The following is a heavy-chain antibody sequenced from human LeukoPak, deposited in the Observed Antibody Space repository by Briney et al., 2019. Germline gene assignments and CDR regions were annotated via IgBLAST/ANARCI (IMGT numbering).Heavy chain of an antibody. Sequence: GASVKVSCKASGYTFTSYDINWVRQATGQGLEWMGWMNPNSGNTGYAQKFQGRVTITRNTSISTAYMELSSLRSEDTAVYYCARGLVSSFDLNCSGGSCYSDWFDPWGQGTLVTVSS. CDR2: MNPNSGNT. V-gene: IGHV1-8*03. J-gene: IGHJ5*02. CDR3: ARGLVSSFDLNCSGGSCYSDWFDP. D-gene: IGHD2-15*01. CDR1: GYTFTSYD.